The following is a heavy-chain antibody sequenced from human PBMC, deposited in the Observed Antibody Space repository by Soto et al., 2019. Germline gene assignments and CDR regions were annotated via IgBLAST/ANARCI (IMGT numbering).Heavy chain of an antibody. CDR1: GFTFSTYG. CDR3: ARAVGPFDY. Sequence: QVQLVESGGGVVQPGRSLRLSCAASGFTFSTYGMHWVRQAPGKGLEWVAVIWNDGSNKYYGDSVKGRFTISRDNSKNTLWLHMNSLRADDRAVYYCARAVGPFDYWGQGTLVTVSS. CDR2: IWNDGSNK. D-gene: IGHD3-16*01. V-gene: IGHV3-33*01. J-gene: IGHJ4*02.